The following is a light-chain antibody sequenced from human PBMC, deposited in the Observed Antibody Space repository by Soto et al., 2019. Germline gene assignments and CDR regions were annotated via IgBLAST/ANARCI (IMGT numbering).Light chain of an antibody. CDR1: QGISNY. CDR2: AAS. J-gene: IGKJ3*01. CDR3: QQLNSSPFT. Sequence: DLQLTQSPSFLSASVGDRVTITCRASQGISNYLAWYQQKPGKAPQLLIYAASTLQSGVPSRFSGSGSGTEFTLTISSLQPEDFATYGCQQLNSSPFTFGPGTKVDIK. V-gene: IGKV1-9*01.